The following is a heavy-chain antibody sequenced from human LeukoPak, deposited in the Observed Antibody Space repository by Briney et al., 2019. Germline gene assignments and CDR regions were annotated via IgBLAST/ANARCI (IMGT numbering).Heavy chain of an antibody. J-gene: IGHJ3*02. D-gene: IGHD3-10*01. Sequence: SSETLSLTCTVSGGSISIYYRSWIRQPPGKGLEWIGYIYYSGSTNYNPPLKSRVTMSVDTSKNQFSLKLSSVTAADTAVYYCAREGPYYCSGSYYSDAFDIWGQGTMVTVSS. V-gene: IGHV4-59*01. CDR2: IYYSGST. CDR3: AREGPYYCSGSYYSDAFDI. CDR1: GGSISIYY.